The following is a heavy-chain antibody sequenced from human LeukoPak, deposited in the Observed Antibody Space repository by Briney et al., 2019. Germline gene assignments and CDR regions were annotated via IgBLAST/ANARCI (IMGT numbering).Heavy chain of an antibody. CDR3: ARISRDWFDP. CDR2: ISSSTTDI. D-gene: IGHD2-15*01. CDR1: GFTFTGYT. Sequence: GGSLRLSCAASGFTFTGYTINWVRQAPGKGLEWVSCISSSTTDIYYADSVKGRFTISRDNAKNSLYLQMNSLRAEDTAVYYCARISRDWFDPWGQGTLVTVSS. J-gene: IGHJ5*02. V-gene: IGHV3-21*01.